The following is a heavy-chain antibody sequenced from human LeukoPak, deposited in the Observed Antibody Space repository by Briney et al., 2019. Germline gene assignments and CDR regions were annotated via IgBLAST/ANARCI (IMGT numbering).Heavy chain of an antibody. CDR3: ARDRAPGYYYDSSGYYYLDY. CDR1: GFTFSSYE. D-gene: IGHD3-22*01. CDR2: ISSSGSTI. Sequence: PGGSLRLSCAASGFTFSSYEMNWVRQAPGKGLEWVSYISSSGSTIYYADSVKGRFTISRDNAKNSLYLQMNSLRAEDTAVYYCARDRAPGYYYDSSGYYYLDYRGQGTLVTVSS. V-gene: IGHV3-48*03. J-gene: IGHJ4*02.